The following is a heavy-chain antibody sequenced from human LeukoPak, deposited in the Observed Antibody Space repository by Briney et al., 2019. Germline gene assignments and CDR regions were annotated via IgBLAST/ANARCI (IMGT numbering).Heavy chain of an antibody. D-gene: IGHD3-22*01. V-gene: IGHV3-21*01. CDR2: ITTSSYI. CDR1: GFTFSSYS. Sequence: GVSLRLSCAASGFTFSSYSMNWVRQAPGKGLEWVSSITTSSYIYCADSVKGRFTISRDNAKNSLYLQMNSLRAEDTAVYYCARRAGNSSAYDYWGQGTLVTVSS. CDR3: ARRAGNSSAYDY. J-gene: IGHJ4*02.